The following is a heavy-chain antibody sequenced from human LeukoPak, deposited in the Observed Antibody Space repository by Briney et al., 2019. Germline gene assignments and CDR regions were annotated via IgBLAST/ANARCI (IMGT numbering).Heavy chain of an antibody. CDR1: GGSISSYY. CDR3: ARGLHKYDDFWSGYYPLDY. Sequence: SSETLSLTCTVSGGSISSYYWSWIRQPPGKGLEWIGYIYYSGSTNYNPSLKSRVTISVDTSKNQFSLKLSSVTAADTAVYYCARGLHKYDDFWSGYYPLDYWGQGTLVTVSS. CDR2: IYYSGST. J-gene: IGHJ4*02. V-gene: IGHV4-59*01. D-gene: IGHD3-3*01.